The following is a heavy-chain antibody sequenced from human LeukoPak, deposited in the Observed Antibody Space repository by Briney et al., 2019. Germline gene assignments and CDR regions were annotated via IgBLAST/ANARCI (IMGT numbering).Heavy chain of an antibody. Sequence: ASVKVSCKASGYTFTGYYMHWVRQAPGQGLEWMGRINPNSGGTNYAQKFQGRVTMTRDTSISTAYMELSRLRSDDTAVYYCAAAAGTSLSKLPFDYWGQGTLVTVSS. V-gene: IGHV1-2*06. J-gene: IGHJ4*02. CDR3: AAAAGTSLSKLPFDY. CDR1: GYTFTGYY. D-gene: IGHD6-13*01. CDR2: INPNSGGT.